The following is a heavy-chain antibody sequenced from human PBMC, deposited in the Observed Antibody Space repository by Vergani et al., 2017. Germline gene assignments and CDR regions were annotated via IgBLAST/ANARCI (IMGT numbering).Heavy chain of an antibody. Sequence: QVQLQESGPGLVKPSETLSLTCTVSGDSVISTDYHLGWIRQPPGKGLVWIGSMDYSLSTSYNPSLESRISISFETPKNQFSLRLTSVTAADTAVYYCASKRGACRGADCHSYDFWGPGTLVGVSS. CDR3: ASKRGACRGADCHSYDF. V-gene: IGHV4-39*01. D-gene: IGHD2-21*02. J-gene: IGHJ4*02. CDR1: GDSVISTDYH. CDR2: MDYSLST.